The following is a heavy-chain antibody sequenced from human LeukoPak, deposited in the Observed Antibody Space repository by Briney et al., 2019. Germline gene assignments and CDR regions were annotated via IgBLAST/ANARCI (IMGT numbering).Heavy chain of an antibody. CDR3: ARASDGKNDY. J-gene: IGHJ4*02. Sequence: PSETLSLTCTVSGGSISSGSYYWSWIRQPAGKGLEWIGRIYTSGSTNYNPSLKSRVTISVDTSKNQFSLKLSSVTAADTAVYYCARASDGKNDYWGQGTLVTVSS. V-gene: IGHV4-61*02. CDR1: GGSISSGSYY. CDR2: IYTSGST.